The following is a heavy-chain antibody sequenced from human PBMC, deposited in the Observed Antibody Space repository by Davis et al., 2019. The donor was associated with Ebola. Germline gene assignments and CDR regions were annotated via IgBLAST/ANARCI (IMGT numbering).Heavy chain of an antibody. CDR1: GFTFSRYS. V-gene: IGHV3-48*01. CDR2: ISSSTSTI. Sequence: PGGSLRLSCAASGFTFSRYSMNWVRQAPGKGLEWISYISSSTSTIYYADPVKGRFTISRDNAKNSLYLQMNSLRAEDTAVYYCAREAPARPGYWGQGTLVTVSS. CDR3: AREAPARPGY. J-gene: IGHJ4*02.